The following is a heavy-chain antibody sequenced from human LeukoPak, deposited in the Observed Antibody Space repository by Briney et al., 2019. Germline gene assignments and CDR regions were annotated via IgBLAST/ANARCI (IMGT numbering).Heavy chain of an antibody. CDR3: ARESAAVHCSSTSCPTRGYDY. Sequence: ASVKVSYKASGYTFTSYYMHWVRQARGQGREWMGIINPSGGSTSYAQKFQGRVTMTRDMSTSTVYMELSSLRSEDTAVYYCARESAAVHCSSTSCPTRGYDYWGQGTLVTVSS. CDR2: INPSGGST. J-gene: IGHJ4*02. CDR1: GYTFTSYY. V-gene: IGHV1-46*01. D-gene: IGHD2-2*01.